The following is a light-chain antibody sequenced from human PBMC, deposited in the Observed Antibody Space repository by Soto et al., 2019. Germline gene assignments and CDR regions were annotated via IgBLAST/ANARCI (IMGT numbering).Light chain of an antibody. CDR3: AAWDDSLRGPV. CDR1: RSSIGSNT. V-gene: IGLV1-44*01. J-gene: IGLJ2*01. Sequence: QSVLTQPPSASGTPGQRVTISCSGSRSSIGSNTVNWYQHLPGMAPKLLIYSNNHRPSGVPDRFSASKAGASASLAISGLRSEDEADYYCAAWDDSLRGPVFGGGTKLTVL. CDR2: SNN.